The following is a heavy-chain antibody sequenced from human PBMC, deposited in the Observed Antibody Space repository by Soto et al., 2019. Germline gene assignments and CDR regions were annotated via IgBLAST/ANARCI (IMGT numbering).Heavy chain of an antibody. CDR3: TRGPRSTSTGTGAF. Sequence: PCGSLRLSCAASRFTFSMYWMHWVRQVPGKGPEWVSRINDDGISTNYAASVKGRFTISRDNAKNTLYLQMNALRVEDTAVYYCTRGPRSTSTGTGAFWGQGTLVTVSS. CDR1: RFTFSMYW. CDR2: INDDGIST. D-gene: IGHD1-1*01. J-gene: IGHJ4*02. V-gene: IGHV3-74*01.